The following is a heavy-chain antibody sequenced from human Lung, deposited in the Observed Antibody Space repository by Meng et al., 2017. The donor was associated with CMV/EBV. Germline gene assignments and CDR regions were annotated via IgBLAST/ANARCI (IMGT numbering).Heavy chain of an antibody. V-gene: IGHV3-7*01. CDR2: IKEDGSEK. CDR1: GFTFSNYW. Sequence: GESXKISCAASGFTFSNYWMTWLRQAPGRGLELVAHIKEDGSEKYFVGSVKGRFTISRDNAKNSLYLQMNRLRAEDTAVYYCARDPFIKAFDIWGQGTMVTVSS. J-gene: IGHJ3*02. CDR3: ARDPFIKAFDI.